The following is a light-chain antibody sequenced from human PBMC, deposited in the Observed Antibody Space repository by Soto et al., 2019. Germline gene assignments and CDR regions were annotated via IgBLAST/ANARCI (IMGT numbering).Light chain of an antibody. Sequence: DIQMTQSPSTLSASVGDRVSITCRASQNIGGWLAWYQQKPGKAPRLLIYDASRLPSGVPSRFSGSGSGTEFTLTISSLQPDDFETYYCQQHKSFALTFGGGTQVDIK. V-gene: IGKV1-5*01. CDR2: DAS. CDR3: QQHKSFALT. J-gene: IGKJ4*01. CDR1: QNIGGW.